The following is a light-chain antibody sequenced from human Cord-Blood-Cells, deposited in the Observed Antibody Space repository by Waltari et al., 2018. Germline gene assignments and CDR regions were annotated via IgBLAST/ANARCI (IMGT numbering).Light chain of an antibody. Sequence: DIQMTQSPSYLSASVGHRVTITCRASQSINSYLNWYQQKPGKAPKLLIYAASSLQSGVPSRFSGSGSGTDFTLTISSLQPEDFATYYCQQSYSTPLTFGGGTKVEIK. CDR1: QSINSY. J-gene: IGKJ4*01. V-gene: IGKV1-39*01. CDR3: QQSYSTPLT. CDR2: AAS.